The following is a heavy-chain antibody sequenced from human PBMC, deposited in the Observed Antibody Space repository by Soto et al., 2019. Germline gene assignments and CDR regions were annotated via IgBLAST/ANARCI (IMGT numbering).Heavy chain of an antibody. CDR3: ARDSKYSSSWYSSGAFDI. Sequence: SDTLSLTCTVSGGSLSSGGYYWSWIRQHPGKGLEWIGYIYYSGSTYYNPSLKSRVTISVDTSKNQFSLKLSSVTAADTAVYYCARDSKYSSSWYSSGAFDIWGQGTMVTVSS. D-gene: IGHD6-13*01. CDR1: GGSLSSGGYY. J-gene: IGHJ3*02. V-gene: IGHV4-31*03. CDR2: IYYSGST.